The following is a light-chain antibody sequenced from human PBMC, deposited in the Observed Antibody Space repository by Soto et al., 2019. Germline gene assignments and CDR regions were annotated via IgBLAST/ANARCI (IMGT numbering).Light chain of an antibody. CDR2: DAS. CDR3: QQRSNWPLT. CDR1: KRVNRY. J-gene: IGKJ4*01. V-gene: IGKV3-11*01. Sequence: EIVLTQSPATLSLSPGERATISCRASKRVNRYLACYQQNPGQAPRLLIYDASNRSTGIQARFSGSGSGTDFTLTISSLEPEDFAVYYCQQRSNWPLTFGGGTKVEIK.